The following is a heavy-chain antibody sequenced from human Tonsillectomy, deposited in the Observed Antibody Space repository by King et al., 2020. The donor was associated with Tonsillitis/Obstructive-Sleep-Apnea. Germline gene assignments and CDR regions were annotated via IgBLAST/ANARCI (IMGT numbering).Heavy chain of an antibody. CDR3: ASGLLDS. CDR2: MKPYGSEE. CDR1: GFAFSNSW. Sequence: VQLVESGGGLVQPGGSLRLSCVASGFAFSNSWMTWVRQAPGKGLEWVAIMKPYGSEEYYVESVRDRFTISRDNARNSLYLQMNSLRAEDSAVYYCASGLLDSGGQGTLVTVSS. V-gene: IGHV3-7*02. J-gene: IGHJ4*02. D-gene: IGHD1-1*01.